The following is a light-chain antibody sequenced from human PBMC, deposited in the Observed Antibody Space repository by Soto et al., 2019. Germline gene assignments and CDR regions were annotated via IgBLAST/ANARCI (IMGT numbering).Light chain of an antibody. Sequence: QSVLTQPPSDSGSPGQSVTICCTGTSSDVGGYNYVSWYQQHPGKAPKLMIYEVSKRPSGVPDRFSGSKSDNTASLTVSGLQAEDEADYYCSSYAGSNNLVFGGVTKLTVL. CDR2: EVS. CDR3: SSYAGSNNLV. V-gene: IGLV2-8*01. J-gene: IGLJ3*02. CDR1: SSDVGGYNY.